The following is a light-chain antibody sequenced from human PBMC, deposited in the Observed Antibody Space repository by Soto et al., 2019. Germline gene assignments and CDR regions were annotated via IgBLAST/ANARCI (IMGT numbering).Light chain of an antibody. J-gene: IGLJ3*02. V-gene: IGLV2-8*01. CDR2: EVN. CDR1: SSDVGRHNY. CDR3: SSYTGSNTWV. Sequence: QSALTQPASASGSPGQSVTISCTGTSSDVGRHNYVSWYQQHPGKAPKLMIYEVNQRPSGVPNRFSGSKSGNTASLTVSGLQAEDEANYYCSSYTGSNTWVFGGGTQLTVL.